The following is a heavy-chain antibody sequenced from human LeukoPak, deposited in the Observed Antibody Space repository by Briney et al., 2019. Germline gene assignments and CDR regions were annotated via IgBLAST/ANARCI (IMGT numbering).Heavy chain of an antibody. V-gene: IGHV3-7*01. D-gene: IGHD1-7*01. CDR3: ARGWNYAFRFDY. CDR2: IKQDGSEK. Sequence: PGGSLRLSCAASGFIFSDYSMNWVRQAPGKGLEWVAHIKQDGSEKYYVDSIKGRFTISRDNAKNLVYLQMNSLRAEDTAVYYCARGWNYAFRFDYWGQGTLVTVSS. J-gene: IGHJ4*02. CDR1: GFIFSDYS.